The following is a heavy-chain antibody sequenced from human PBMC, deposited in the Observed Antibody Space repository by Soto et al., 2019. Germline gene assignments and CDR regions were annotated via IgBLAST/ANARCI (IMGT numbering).Heavy chain of an antibody. Sequence: ASVKVSCKASGYTFTGYYMHWVRQAPGQGLEWMGWINPNSGGTNYAQKFQGRVTMTRDTSISTAYMELSRLRSDDTAVYYRARDLTAVDYYGMDVWGQGTTVTVSS. J-gene: IGHJ6*02. CDR3: ARDLTAVDYYGMDV. CDR2: INPNSGGT. CDR1: GYTFTGYY. V-gene: IGHV1-2*02.